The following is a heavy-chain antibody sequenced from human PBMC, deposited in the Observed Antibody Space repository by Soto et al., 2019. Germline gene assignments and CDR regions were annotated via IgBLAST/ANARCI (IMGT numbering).Heavy chain of an antibody. CDR2: FDPEDGET. D-gene: IGHD4-17*01. V-gene: IGHV1-24*01. J-gene: IGHJ3*02. CDR1: GYTLTELS. CDR3: ATTYGDYAAPAFDI. Sequence: ASVKVSCKVSGYTLTELSMHWVRQAPGKGLEWMGGFDPEDGETNYAQKFQGRVTMTEDKSTDTAYMELSSLRSEDTAVYYCATTYGDYAAPAFDIWGQGTMVTVSS.